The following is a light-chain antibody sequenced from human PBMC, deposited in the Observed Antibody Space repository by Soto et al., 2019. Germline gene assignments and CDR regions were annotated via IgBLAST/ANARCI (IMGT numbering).Light chain of an antibody. J-gene: IGKJ3*01. Sequence: EIVLTQSPATLSLSPGERATLSCRASQSVSSYLAWYQQKPGQAPRLLIYGASTRASAVPDRFNGSGSGADFALTITRLEPEDFAVYYCQQYGASPLTFGPGTRVD. CDR3: QQYGASPLT. V-gene: IGKV3-20*01. CDR1: QSVSSY. CDR2: GAS.